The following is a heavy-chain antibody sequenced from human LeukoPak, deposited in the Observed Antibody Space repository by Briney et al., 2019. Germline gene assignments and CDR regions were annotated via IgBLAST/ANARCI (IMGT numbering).Heavy chain of an antibody. Sequence: PSETLSLTSTVSGGSSSSDYWGWIRQPAGKGLEWIGRIYSTGSTNYNPSLKSRVTMSVDTSKNQFSLRLRSVTAADTAVYYCARQIASAGTAGFDFWGQGALVTVSS. CDR1: GGSSSSDY. CDR2: IYSTGST. J-gene: IGHJ4*02. D-gene: IGHD6-13*01. CDR3: ARQIASAGTAGFDF. V-gene: IGHV4-4*07.